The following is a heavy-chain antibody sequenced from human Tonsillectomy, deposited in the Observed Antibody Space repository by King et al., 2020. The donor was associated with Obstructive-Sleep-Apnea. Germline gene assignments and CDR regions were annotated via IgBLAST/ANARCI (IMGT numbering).Heavy chain of an antibody. D-gene: IGHD3-16*01. V-gene: IGHV3-7*01. J-gene: IGHJ6*02. Sequence: VQLVESGGGLVQPGGSLRLSCGASAFTFSRFWMNWVRQAPGKGLEGVANIKQDGSEQHYVESVKVRFTISRDNAKNSLFLQMDSLRAEDTAVYYCARTNAPRGGESYYYYGMDVWGQGTTVTVSS. CDR1: AFTFSRFW. CDR3: ARTNAPRGGESYYYYGMDV. CDR2: IKQDGSEQ.